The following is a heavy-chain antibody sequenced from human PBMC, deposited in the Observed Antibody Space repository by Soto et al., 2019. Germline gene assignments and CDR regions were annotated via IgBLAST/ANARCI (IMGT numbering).Heavy chain of an antibody. Sequence: PGGSLRLSCAASGFTFSNAWMNWVRQAPGKGLEWVGRIKSKTDGGTTDYAAPVKGRFTISRDDSKNTLYLQMNSLKTEDTAVYYCTTTNSSSFDYYYGMDVWGQGTTVTVSS. CDR2: IKSKTDGGTT. J-gene: IGHJ6*02. D-gene: IGHD6-13*01. CDR3: TTTNSSSFDYYYGMDV. V-gene: IGHV3-15*07. CDR1: GFTFSNAW.